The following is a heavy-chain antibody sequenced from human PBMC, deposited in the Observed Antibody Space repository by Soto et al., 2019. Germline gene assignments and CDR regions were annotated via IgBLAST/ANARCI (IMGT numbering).Heavy chain of an antibody. Sequence: QITLKESGPTLVKPTQTLTLTCTFSGFSLSTSGVGVGWIRQPPGKALEWLALIYWDDDKRYSPSLKSRLTTPKDTAKNQVVLTMTNMDPLDTATYYCAHGAVGSYDTRFDYWGQGTLVTVSS. CDR2: IYWDDDK. CDR1: GFSLSTSGVG. J-gene: IGHJ4*02. CDR3: AHGAVGSYDTRFDY. V-gene: IGHV2-5*02. D-gene: IGHD1-26*01.